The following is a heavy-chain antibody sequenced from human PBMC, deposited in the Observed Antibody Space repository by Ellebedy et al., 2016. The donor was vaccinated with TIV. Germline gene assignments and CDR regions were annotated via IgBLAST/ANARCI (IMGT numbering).Heavy chain of an antibody. J-gene: IGHJ4*02. D-gene: IGHD6-19*01. CDR2: IDGSENT. V-gene: IGHV3-23*01. Sequence: GESLKISCAASGFAFSANGMSWVRQAPGKGLEWVSGIDGSENTDYGDSVKGRFTISRDISKNTLYLQMNSLRAEDTAVYYCAKGSQWLGRTCFDYWGQGTLVTVSS. CDR3: AKGSQWLGRTCFDY. CDR1: GFAFSANG.